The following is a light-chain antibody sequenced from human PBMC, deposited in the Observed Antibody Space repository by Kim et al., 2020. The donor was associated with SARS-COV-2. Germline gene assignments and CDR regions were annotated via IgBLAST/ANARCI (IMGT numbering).Light chain of an antibody. CDR2: GAS. CDR3: QQYKT. CDR1: QSVGSTY. J-gene: IGKJ1*01. Sequence: TLSSSPVERATLSCRASQSVGSTYLAWYQQKPGRAPRTLISGASSRATGIPDRFSGSGCGTKFTLSISRLEPEDYAVYYCQQYKTFGQGTRVYI. V-gene: IGKV3-20*01.